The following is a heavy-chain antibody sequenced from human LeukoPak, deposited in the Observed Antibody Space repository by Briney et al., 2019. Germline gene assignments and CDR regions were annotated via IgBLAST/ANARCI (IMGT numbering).Heavy chain of an antibody. CDR3: ARAYPRPRNYYIDG. CDR2: LYYRGSP. Sequence: SHTLSLTYTVSGGPISSNNYYWGWIRQPPGKGLEWIGSLYYRGSPYYNPPLKSRVTKSVDTSKNQFSLKLRSVTDADTAVYYCARAYPRPRNYYIDGWGKGTTVAVSS. V-gene: IGHV4-39*07. J-gene: IGHJ6*03. CDR1: GGPISSNNYY.